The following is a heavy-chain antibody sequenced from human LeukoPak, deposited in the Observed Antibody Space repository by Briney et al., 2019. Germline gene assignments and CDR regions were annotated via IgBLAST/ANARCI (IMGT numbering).Heavy chain of an antibody. Sequence: SETLSLTCTVSGGSINSYYWSWIRQPPGKGLEWIGYIYSSGSTNYSPSLNSRVTIFVDTSKNQFSLKLSSVTAADTAVYYCASVAAATYFNDYWGQGTLVTVSS. CDR2: IYSSGST. J-gene: IGHJ4*02. CDR3: ASVAAATYFNDY. V-gene: IGHV4-4*08. CDR1: GGSINSYY. D-gene: IGHD6-13*01.